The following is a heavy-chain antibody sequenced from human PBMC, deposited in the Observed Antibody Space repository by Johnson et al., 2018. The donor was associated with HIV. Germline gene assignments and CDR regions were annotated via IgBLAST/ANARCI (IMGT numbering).Heavy chain of an antibody. CDR3: AKGWEGVTSGDAFDI. J-gene: IGHJ3*02. CDR1: GFTFDDYA. Sequence: VQLVDSGGGVVRPGGSLRLSCTASGFTFDDYAMSWVRQGPGKGLEWVSGIDWNGGRQGYVDSVKGRFTISRDNANNSLYLQMNSLRAEDTAVYYCAKGWEGVTSGDAFDIWGQETMVTVSS. D-gene: IGHD2-21*02. V-gene: IGHV3-20*04. CDR2: IDWNGGRQ.